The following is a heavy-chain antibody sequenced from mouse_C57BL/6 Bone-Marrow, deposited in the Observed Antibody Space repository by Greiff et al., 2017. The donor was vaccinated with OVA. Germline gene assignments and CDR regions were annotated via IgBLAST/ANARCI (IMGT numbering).Heavy chain of an antibody. CDR2: IHPNSGST. Sequence: QVQLQQPGAELVKPGASVKLSCKASGYTFTSYWMHWVKQRPGQGLEWIGKIHPNSGSTNYNEKFKSKATLTVDKSYSTAYMQLSSLTSKDSAVSYCARGEGSATSWYFDDWGTGTTVTVSS. D-gene: IGHD6-1*01. CDR1: GYTFTSYW. V-gene: IGHV1-64*01. CDR3: ARGEGSATSWYFDD. J-gene: IGHJ1*03.